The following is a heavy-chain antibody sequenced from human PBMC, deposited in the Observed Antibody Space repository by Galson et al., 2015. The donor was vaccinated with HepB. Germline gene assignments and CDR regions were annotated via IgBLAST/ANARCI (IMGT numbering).Heavy chain of an antibody. CDR3: ARSRYSTDY. Sequence: SLRLSCAASGYTFSSYSMNWVRQAPGKRLEWVSCVSSGGSYIYYADSVKGRFTISRDNAKNSLYLQMNSLRAEDTAVYYCARSRYSTDYWGQGTLVTVSS. J-gene: IGHJ4*02. V-gene: IGHV3-21*01. CDR1: GYTFSSYS. D-gene: IGHD3-9*01. CDR2: VSSGGSYI.